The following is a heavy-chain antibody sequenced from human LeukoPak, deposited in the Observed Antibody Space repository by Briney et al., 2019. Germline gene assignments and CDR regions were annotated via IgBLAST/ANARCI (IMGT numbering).Heavy chain of an antibody. CDR3: AKGVWFGELSFDY. CDR2: IRYDGSNK. Sequence: AGGSLRLSCAASGFTFSSYGMHWVRQAPGKGLEWVAFIRYDGSNKYYADSVKGRFTISRYNSKNTLYLQMNSLRAEDTAVYYCAKGVWFGELSFDYWGQGTLVTVSS. CDR1: GFTFSSYG. J-gene: IGHJ4*02. V-gene: IGHV3-30*02. D-gene: IGHD3-10*01.